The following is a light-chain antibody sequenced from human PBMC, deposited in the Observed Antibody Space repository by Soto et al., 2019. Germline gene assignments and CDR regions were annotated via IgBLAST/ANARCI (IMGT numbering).Light chain of an antibody. Sequence: DIQITQSPCSLSASVGDRVTITCQASQDISNYLNWYQQKPGKAPKLLIYDASNLETGVPSRFSGSGSGTDFTFTISSLQPEYIATYYCQQYDNLPSSTFGPGTKVDIK. J-gene: IGKJ3*01. V-gene: IGKV1-33*01. CDR1: QDISNY. CDR2: DAS. CDR3: QQYDNLPSST.